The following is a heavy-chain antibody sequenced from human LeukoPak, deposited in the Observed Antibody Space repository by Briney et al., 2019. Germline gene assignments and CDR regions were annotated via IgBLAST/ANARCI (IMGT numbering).Heavy chain of an antibody. D-gene: IGHD2-2*02. V-gene: IGHV7-4-1*02. CDR1: GYTFTNSA. CDR3: ARVGLDYTNDY. CDR2: INTNTGNP. J-gene: IGHJ4*02. Sequence: ASERVSCKASGYTFTNSAMNWVRQATGQGLEWMGWINTNTGNPTYAQGFTGRFVFSLDTSVSTAYLQISSLKAEDTAVYYCARVGLDYTNDYWGQGTLVTVSS.